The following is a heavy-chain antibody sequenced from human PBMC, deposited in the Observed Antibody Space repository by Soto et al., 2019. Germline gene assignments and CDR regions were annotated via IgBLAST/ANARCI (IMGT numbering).Heavy chain of an antibody. V-gene: IGHV3-15*07. CDR2: IKSKNDGGTI. CDR3: ATLGSMASDDVPFDR. CDR1: GFSFSNAW. D-gene: IGHD2-21*01. Sequence: EVQLVESGGGLVQPGGSLRLSCAASGFSFSNAWMNWVRQAPGKGLEWVGRIKSKNDGGTIDYSAHVEGRFTISRDDSRNTLYMQMNSLKTEDTGVYYCATLGSMASDDVPFDRWGQGTLVTVSS. J-gene: IGHJ4*02.